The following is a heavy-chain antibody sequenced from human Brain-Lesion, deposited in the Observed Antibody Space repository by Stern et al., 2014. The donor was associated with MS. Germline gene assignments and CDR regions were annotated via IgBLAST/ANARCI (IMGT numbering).Heavy chain of an antibody. CDR2: MTPYSGND. J-gene: IGHJ4*02. D-gene: IGHD2-2*01. CDR1: GYTFSSYD. V-gene: IGHV1-8*01. Sequence: VHLVESGAAVKKPGASVKVSCKASGYTFSSYDITWVRQAPGNGLEWMGWMTPYSGNDGHEQKFNGRVSLTNDPTNTPVSLELTSLTSDDTAVYFCARAVRNQLLSEYWGQGTLVTVSS. CDR3: ARAVRNQLLSEY.